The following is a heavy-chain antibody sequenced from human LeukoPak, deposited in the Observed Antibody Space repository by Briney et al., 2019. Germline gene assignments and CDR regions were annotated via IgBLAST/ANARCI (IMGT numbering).Heavy chain of an antibody. CDR2: IYHTGST. Sequence: SETLSLTCTVSGYSISSGFYWGWIRQPPGKGLGWIGSIYHTGSTYSNPSLKRRVTIAVDTSKNQFFMKLSSVTAADTAVYYCARNNLHYYYMDVWGKGTTVTVSS. CDR3: ARNNLHYYYMDV. CDR1: GYSISSGFY. V-gene: IGHV4-38-2*02. J-gene: IGHJ6*03.